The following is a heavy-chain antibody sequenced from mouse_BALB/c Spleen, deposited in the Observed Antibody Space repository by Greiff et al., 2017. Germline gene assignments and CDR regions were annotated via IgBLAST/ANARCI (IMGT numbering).Heavy chain of an antibody. D-gene: IGHD2-14*01. CDR3: ARGGVRRDLAWFAY. J-gene: IGHJ3*01. Sequence: EVQRVESGPGLVKPSQSLSLTCTVTGYSITSDYAWNWIRQFPGNKLEWMGYISYSGSTSYNPSLKSRISITRDTSKNQFFLQLNSVTTEDTATYYCARGGVRRDLAWFAYWGQGTLVTVSA. V-gene: IGHV3-2*02. CDR2: ISYSGST. CDR1: GYSITSDYA.